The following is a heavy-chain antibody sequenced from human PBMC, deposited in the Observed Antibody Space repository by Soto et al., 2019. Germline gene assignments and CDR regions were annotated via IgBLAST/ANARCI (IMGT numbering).Heavy chain of an antibody. CDR2: ISSSSSPI. Sequence: EVQLVESGGGLVQPGGSLRLSCAASGFTFSSYSMNWVRQAPGKGLEWVSYISSSSSPIYYADSVKGRFTISRDNAKNSLYLQMNSLRDEDTAVYYCAREDIKQQLGIDFWGQGTLVTVSS. D-gene: IGHD6-13*01. CDR1: GFTFSSYS. CDR3: AREDIKQQLGIDF. J-gene: IGHJ4*02. V-gene: IGHV3-48*02.